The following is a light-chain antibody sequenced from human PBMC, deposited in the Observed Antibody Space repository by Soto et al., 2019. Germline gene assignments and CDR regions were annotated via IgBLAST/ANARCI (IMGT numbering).Light chain of an antibody. CDR1: QGVRSY. V-gene: IGKV1-13*02. J-gene: IGKJ1*01. CDR3: QQYNTLSGT. Sequence: AIQLTQSPSSLSASVGDRVTITCRASQGVRSYLAWFQQRPGKAPKLLIYDASTLENGVPSRFSGSGFGTEFSLTISSLQPDDSATYYCQQYNTLSGTFGQGTKVDIK. CDR2: DAS.